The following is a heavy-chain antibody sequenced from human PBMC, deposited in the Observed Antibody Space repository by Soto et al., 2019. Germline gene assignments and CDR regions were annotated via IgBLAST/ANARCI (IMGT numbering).Heavy chain of an antibody. Sequence: ASVKVSCKASGYTFTGYYMHWVRQAPGQGLEWMGWINPNSGGTNYAQKFQGWVTMTRDTSISTAYVELSRLRSEDTAVYYCARSIVVVTALDYWGQGTLVTVSS. CDR3: ARSIVVVTALDY. V-gene: IGHV1-2*04. CDR2: INPNSGGT. J-gene: IGHJ4*02. D-gene: IGHD2-21*02. CDR1: GYTFTGYY.